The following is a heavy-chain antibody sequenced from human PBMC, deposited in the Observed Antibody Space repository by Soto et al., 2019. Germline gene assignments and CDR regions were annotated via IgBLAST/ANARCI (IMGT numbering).Heavy chain of an antibody. Sequence: WGSLRLSCAASGFTFSSYAMSWVRQAPGKGLEWVSAISGSGGSTYYADSVKGRFTISRDNSKNTLYLQMNSLRAEDTAVYYCAKVDKLLYFEEGWGKGNTVTVSS. CDR3: AKVDKLLYFEEG. D-gene: IGHD2-2*02. CDR2: ISGSGGST. J-gene: IGHJ6*04. V-gene: IGHV3-23*01. CDR1: GFTFSSYA.